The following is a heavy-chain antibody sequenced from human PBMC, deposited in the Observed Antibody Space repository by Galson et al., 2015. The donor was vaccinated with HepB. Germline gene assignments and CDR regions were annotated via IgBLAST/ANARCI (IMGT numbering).Heavy chain of an antibody. J-gene: IGHJ4*02. V-gene: IGHV4-39*01. Sequence: SETLSLTCTVSGGSISSTSYYWGWIRQPPGKGLEWIGSIYYSGSTFYNPSLKSRVTISVDTSKNQFSLNLSSVTAADTAVYYCATHADTTMANFDYWGQGTLVTVSS. CDR3: ATHADTTMANFDY. D-gene: IGHD5-18*01. CDR2: IYYSGST. CDR1: GGSISSTSYY.